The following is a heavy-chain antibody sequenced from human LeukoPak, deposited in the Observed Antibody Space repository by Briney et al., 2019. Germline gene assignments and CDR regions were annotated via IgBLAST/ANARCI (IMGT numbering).Heavy chain of an antibody. V-gene: IGHV4-59*01. D-gene: IGHD1-26*01. CDR2: IYYTGST. CDR3: ARGGNYWPQWWFDP. J-gene: IGHJ5*02. CDR1: GESFSDYY. Sequence: SETLSLTCAVYGESFSDYYWSWIRQPPGKGLEWIGYIYYTGSTSYNPSLKSRVTMSLDASKNQFSLELNSVTPADTAVYYCARGGNYWPQWWFDPWGRGTLVSVSS.